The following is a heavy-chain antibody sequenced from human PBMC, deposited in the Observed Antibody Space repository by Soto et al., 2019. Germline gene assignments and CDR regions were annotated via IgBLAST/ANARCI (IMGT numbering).Heavy chain of an antibody. V-gene: IGHV3-30-3*01. CDR3: ARGRYQLDGSEIYYYYGMDV. CDR2: ISYDGSNK. Sequence: PGGSLRLSCAASGFTFSSYAMHWVRQAPGKGLEWVAVISYDGSNKYYADSVKGRFTISRDNSKNTLYLQMNSLRAEDTAVYYCARGRYQLDGSEIYYYYGMDVWGQGTTVTVSS. CDR1: GFTFSSYA. J-gene: IGHJ6*02. D-gene: IGHD1-1*01.